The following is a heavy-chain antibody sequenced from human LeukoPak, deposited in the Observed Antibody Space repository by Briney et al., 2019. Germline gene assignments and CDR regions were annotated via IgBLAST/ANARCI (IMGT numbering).Heavy chain of an antibody. CDR2: MNPNSGNT. Sequence: ASVKVSCKASGYTFTSYDINWVRQATGQGLEWMGWMNPNSGNTGYAQKFQGRVTITGDTSISTAYMELSSLRSEDTAVYYCARGVLSGFDPWGQGTLVTVSS. CDR3: ARGVLSGFDP. V-gene: IGHV1-8*03. D-gene: IGHD2-2*01. J-gene: IGHJ5*02. CDR1: GYTFTSYD.